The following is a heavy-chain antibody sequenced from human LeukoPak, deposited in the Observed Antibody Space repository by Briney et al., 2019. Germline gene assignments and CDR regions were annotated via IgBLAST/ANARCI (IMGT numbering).Heavy chain of an antibody. CDR1: GFTFSSYS. D-gene: IGHD3-9*01. CDR3: ARAGYDILTGYYSSVY. Sequence: GGSLRLSCAASGFTFSSYSMNWVRQAPGKGLEWVSSISSSSSYIYYADSVKGRFTISRDNAKNSLHLQMNSLRAEDTAVYYCARAGYDILTGYYSSVYWGQGTLVTVSS. CDR2: ISSSSSYI. J-gene: IGHJ4*02. V-gene: IGHV3-21*01.